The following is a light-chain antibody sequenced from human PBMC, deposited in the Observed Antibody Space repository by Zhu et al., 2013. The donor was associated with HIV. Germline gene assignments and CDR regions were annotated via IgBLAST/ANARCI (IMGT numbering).Light chain of an antibody. CDR1: QSVSSGN. CDR2: DAS. J-gene: IGKJ1*01. V-gene: IGKV3-20*01. CDR3: QQYGSSPWT. Sequence: EIVLTQSPGTLSLSPGERATLSCRASQSVSSGNLAWYQQKPGQAPRLLIYDASSRATGIPDRFSGSGSGTGFTLTISRLEPEDFAVYYCQQYGSSPWTFGQGTKVEIK.